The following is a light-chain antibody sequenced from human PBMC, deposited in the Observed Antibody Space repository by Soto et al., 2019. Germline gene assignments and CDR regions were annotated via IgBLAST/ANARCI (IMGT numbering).Light chain of an antibody. CDR3: SSYTSTMTNV. CDR2: DVV. V-gene: IGLV2-14*03. Sequence: QSVLTQPASVSGAHGQSITISCTGTSSDVGGFNSVSWYQLRPGTAPKLILYDVVDRPSGVSYRFSGSKSGNTAPLTISGLQAADEADYFCSSYTSTMTNVFGSGTKVTVL. J-gene: IGLJ1*01. CDR1: SSDVGGFNS.